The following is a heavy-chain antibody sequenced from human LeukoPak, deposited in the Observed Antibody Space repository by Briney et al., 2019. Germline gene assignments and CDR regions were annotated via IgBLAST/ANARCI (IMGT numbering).Heavy chain of an antibody. CDR3: ARDLRFGQYYYYYMDV. J-gene: IGHJ6*03. Sequence: GGSLRLSCVASGFTFSTYTMNWVRQAPGKGLEWVSSISSSSFFISYADSVKGRFTISRDNAKNSLYLQMNSLRAEDTAVYYCARDLRFGQYYYYYMDVWGKGTTVTVSS. CDR1: GFTFSTYT. D-gene: IGHD3-10*01. CDR2: ISSSSFFI. V-gene: IGHV3-21*01.